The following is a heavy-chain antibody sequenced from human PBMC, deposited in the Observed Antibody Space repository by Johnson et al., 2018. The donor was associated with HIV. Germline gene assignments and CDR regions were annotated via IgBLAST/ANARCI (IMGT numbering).Heavy chain of an antibody. CDR2: ISYDGSNK. J-gene: IGHJ3*02. CDR1: GVTFSSHA. Sequence: AAGGVTFSSHAMHWVRQAPGKGLDWVTVISYDGSNKYYADSVKGRFTISRDNSKNTLYLQMHSLRAEDTAVYYCARGPGGFGAFDIWGQGTMVTVSS. D-gene: IGHD2-8*02. V-gene: IGHV3-30-3*01. CDR3: ARGPGGFGAFDI.